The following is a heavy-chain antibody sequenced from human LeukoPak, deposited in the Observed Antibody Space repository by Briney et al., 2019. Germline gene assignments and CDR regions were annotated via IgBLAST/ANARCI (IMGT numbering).Heavy chain of an antibody. J-gene: IGHJ4*02. Sequence: GGSLRLSCAASGFPFSSYWMAWVRQAPGKVREWVAVISYDVSNKYYADSVKDRFTISRDNSKNTLYLQMNSLRAEDTAVYYCVGSGSYGYFDYWGQGTLVTVSS. CDR2: ISYDVSNK. V-gene: IGHV3-30*14. CDR3: VGSGSYGYFDY. D-gene: IGHD6-19*01. CDR1: GFPFSSYW.